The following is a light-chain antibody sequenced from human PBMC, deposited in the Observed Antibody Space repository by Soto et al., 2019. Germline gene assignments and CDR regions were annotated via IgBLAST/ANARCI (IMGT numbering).Light chain of an antibody. CDR3: QQLKSYPLS. Sequence: DIQLTQSPSFLSASVGDRVTITCRTSQDISSYLAWYQQKPGKAPQLLISAASTLQSGVPSRFSGSGSGTEFNLTISSLQPEDFATYSCQQLKSYPLSFGGGTKVEI. V-gene: IGKV1-9*01. CDR2: AAS. J-gene: IGKJ4*01. CDR1: QDISSY.